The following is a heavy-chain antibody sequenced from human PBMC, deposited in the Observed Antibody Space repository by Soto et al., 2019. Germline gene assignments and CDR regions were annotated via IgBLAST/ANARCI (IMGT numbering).Heavy chain of an antibody. D-gene: IGHD4-17*01. J-gene: IGHJ3*02. CDR1: GFTFSSYA. Sequence: GGSLRLSCAASGFTFSSYAMSWVRQAPGRGLEWVSAISGSGGSTYYADSVKGRFTISRDNSKNTLYLQMNSLRAEDTAVYYCAKHRNDYGDYDAFDIWGQGTMVTVSS. CDR3: AKHRNDYGDYDAFDI. V-gene: IGHV3-23*01. CDR2: ISGSGGST.